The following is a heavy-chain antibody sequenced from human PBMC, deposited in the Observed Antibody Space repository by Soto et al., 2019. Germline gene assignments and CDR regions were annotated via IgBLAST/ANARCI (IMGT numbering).Heavy chain of an antibody. D-gene: IGHD6-13*01. Sequence: EVQLVESGGGLVKPGGSLRLSCAASGFTFSSYSMNWGRQSPGKGLEWVSSISSSSSYIYYADSVKGRFTISRDNAKNSLYLQMNSLRAEDTAVYYCARGRIAAAGTSYFDYWGQGTLVTVSS. CDR2: ISSSSSYI. CDR1: GFTFSSYS. J-gene: IGHJ4*02. V-gene: IGHV3-21*01. CDR3: ARGRIAAAGTSYFDY.